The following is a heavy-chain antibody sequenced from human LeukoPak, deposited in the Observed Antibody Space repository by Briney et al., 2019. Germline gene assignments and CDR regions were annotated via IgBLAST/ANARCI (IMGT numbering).Heavy chain of an antibody. J-gene: IGHJ6*03. CDR3: ARVWQQLVGYYYYYYMDV. Sequence: SETLSLTCAVYGGSFSGYYWSRIRQPPGKGLEWIGEINHSGSTNYNPSLKSRVTISVDTSKNQFSLKLSSVTAADTAVYYCARVWQQLVGYYYYYYMDVRGKGTTVTVSS. CDR1: GGSFSGYY. D-gene: IGHD6-13*01. V-gene: IGHV4-34*01. CDR2: INHSGST.